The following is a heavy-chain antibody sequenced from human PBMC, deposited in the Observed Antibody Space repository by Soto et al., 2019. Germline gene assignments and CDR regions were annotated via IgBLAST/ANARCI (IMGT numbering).Heavy chain of an antibody. J-gene: IGHJ6*02. CDR3: TRDRPVSYYYYYGMDV. V-gene: IGHV3-49*03. CDR2: IRSKAYGGTT. CDR1: GFTFGDYA. Sequence: PGGSLRLSCTASGFTFGDYAMSWFRQAPGKGLEWVGFIRSKAYGGTTEYAASVKGRFTISRDDSKSIAYLQMNSLKTEDTAVYYCTRDRPVSYYYYYGMDVWGQGTTVTVSS. D-gene: IGHD4-17*01.